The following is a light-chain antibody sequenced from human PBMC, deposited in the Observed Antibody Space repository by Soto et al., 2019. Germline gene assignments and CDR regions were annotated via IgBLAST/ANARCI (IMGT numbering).Light chain of an antibody. Sequence: QTVVTQEPSFSVSPGGTVTLTCGLSSGSVSTSYYPSWYQQTPGQAPRTLIYSTNTRSSGLPDRFSRSILANKAALTITGAQADDEYDYYCVLYMGSGIWVFGGGTKVTVL. CDR1: SGSVSTSYY. CDR3: VLYMGSGIWV. CDR2: STN. J-gene: IGLJ3*02. V-gene: IGLV8-61*01.